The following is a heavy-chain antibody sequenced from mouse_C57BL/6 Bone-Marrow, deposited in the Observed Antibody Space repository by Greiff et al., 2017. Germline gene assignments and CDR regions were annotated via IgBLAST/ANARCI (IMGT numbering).Heavy chain of an antibody. CDR3: ASPYDYDGYAMDD. V-gene: IGHV1-59*01. CDR1: GYTFTSYW. D-gene: IGHD2-4*01. Sequence: VQLQQPGAELVRPGTSVTLSCTASGYTFTSYWMHWVKQRPGQGLEWIGVIDPSDSYTNYNQKLKGQATLTVDTSSSTAYMQLSSQTSEDSAVYTCASPYDYDGYAMDDWGQGTSVTGSS. CDR2: IDPSDSYT. J-gene: IGHJ4*01.